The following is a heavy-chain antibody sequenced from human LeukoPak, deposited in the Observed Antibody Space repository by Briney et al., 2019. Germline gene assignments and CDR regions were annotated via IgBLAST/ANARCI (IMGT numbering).Heavy chain of an antibody. CDR3: ARPARTGYDAFDI. J-gene: IGHJ3*02. CDR2: ISASSSTI. V-gene: IGHV3-48*04. CDR1: GFTFSAYS. D-gene: IGHD2-8*02. Sequence: GGSLGLSCAASGFTFSAYSMYWIRQAPGKGLEWISYISASSSTIYYADSVKGRFTISRDSAKSSLYLQMNSLRAEDTAVYYCARPARTGYDAFDIWGQGTMVTVSS.